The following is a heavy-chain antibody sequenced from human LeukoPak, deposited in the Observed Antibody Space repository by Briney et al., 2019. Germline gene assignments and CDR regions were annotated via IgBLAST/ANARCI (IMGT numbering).Heavy chain of an antibody. CDR3: ATSYGNYYYYYGMDV. CDR2: IIPILGIA. V-gene: IGHV1-69*04. J-gene: IGHJ6*02. D-gene: IGHD4-11*01. CDR1: GGTFSSYA. Sequence: SVKVSCKASGGTFSSYAISWVRQAPGQGLEWMGRIIPILGIANYAQKFQGRVTITADKSTSTAYMELSSLRSEDTAVYYCATSYGNYYYYYGMDVWGQGTTVTVSS.